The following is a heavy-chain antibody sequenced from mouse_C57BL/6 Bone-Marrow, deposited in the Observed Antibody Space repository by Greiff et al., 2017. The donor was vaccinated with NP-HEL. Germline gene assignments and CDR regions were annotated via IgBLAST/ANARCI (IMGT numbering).Heavy chain of an antibody. Sequence: VQLQQPGAELVKPGASVKLSCKASGYTFTSYWMHWVKQRPGRGLEWIGRIDPNSGGTKYNEKFKSKATLPVDTPSSTAYMQRSSLTSEDSAVYECARCYDGYYVDWYFDVWGTGTTVTVSS. V-gene: IGHV1-72*01. D-gene: IGHD2-3*01. CDR1: GYTFTSYW. J-gene: IGHJ1*03. CDR3: ARCYDGYYVDWYFDV. CDR2: IDPNSGGT.